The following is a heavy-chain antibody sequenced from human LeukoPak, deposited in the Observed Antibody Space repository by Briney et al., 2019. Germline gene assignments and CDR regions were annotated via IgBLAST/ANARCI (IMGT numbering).Heavy chain of an antibody. CDR2: ISAYNGNT. Sequence: ASVKVSCKASGYTFTSYGISWVRQAPGQGLEWMGWISAYNGNTNYAQKLQGRVTMTTDTSTSTAYMELRSLRSDGTAVYYCARDLRVAAAPPFDYWGQGTLVTVSS. D-gene: IGHD6-13*01. V-gene: IGHV1-18*01. J-gene: IGHJ4*02. CDR3: ARDLRVAAAPPFDY. CDR1: GYTFTSYG.